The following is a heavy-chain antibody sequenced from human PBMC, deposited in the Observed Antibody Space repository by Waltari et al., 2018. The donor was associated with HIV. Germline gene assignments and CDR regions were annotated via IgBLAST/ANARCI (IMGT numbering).Heavy chain of an antibody. CDR1: GGAFRGYY. Sequence: QEQLQPWGAGLLKPSDTLSLTCAVFGGAFRGYYLNWVRQPPGKGLEWIGEINHSGTTNYNPSLKSRVTMSVDTSKRQFSLKLNSVTAADTAVYFCAYSYLTGSTLHPFWGQGTLVTVSS. V-gene: IGHV4-34*01. J-gene: IGHJ4*01. CDR3: AYSYLTGSTLHPF. CDR2: INHSGTT. D-gene: IGHD3-9*01.